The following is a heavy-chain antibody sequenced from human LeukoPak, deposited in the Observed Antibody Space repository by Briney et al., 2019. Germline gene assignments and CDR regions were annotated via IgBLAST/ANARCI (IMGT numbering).Heavy chain of an antibody. D-gene: IGHD3-3*01. CDR3: AKAHYDFWSGGTDIFDY. CDR1: GFTFSSYA. CDR2: ISGSGGST. Sequence: GGSLRLSCAASGFTFSSYAMSWVRQAPGKGLEWVSAISGSGGSTYYADSVKGRFTISRDNSKNTLYLQMNSLRAEDTAVYYCAKAHYDFWSGGTDIFDYWGQGTLVTVSS. J-gene: IGHJ4*02. V-gene: IGHV3-23*01.